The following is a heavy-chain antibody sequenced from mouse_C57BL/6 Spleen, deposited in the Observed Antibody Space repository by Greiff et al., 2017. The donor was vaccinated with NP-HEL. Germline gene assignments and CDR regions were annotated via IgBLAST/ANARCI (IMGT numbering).Heavy chain of an antibody. Sequence: EVKLVESGPVLVKPGASVKMSCKASGYTFTDYYMNWVKQSHGKSLEWIGVINPYNGGTSYNQKFKGKATLTVDKSSSTAYMELNSLTSEDSAVYYCARRYFDVWGTGTTVTVSS. V-gene: IGHV1-19*01. J-gene: IGHJ1*03. CDR3: ARRYFDV. CDR2: INPYNGGT. CDR1: GYTFTDYY.